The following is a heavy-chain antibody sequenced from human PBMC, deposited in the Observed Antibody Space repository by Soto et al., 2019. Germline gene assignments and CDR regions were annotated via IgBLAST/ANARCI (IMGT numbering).Heavy chain of an antibody. CDR3: ARNWDSNGPRENYGMDV. V-gene: IGHV4-31*03. CDR2: IYYSGST. J-gene: IGHJ6*02. D-gene: IGHD6-19*01. CDR1: GGSISSGGYY. Sequence: PSETLSLTCTVSGGSISSGGYYWSWIRQHPGKGLEWIGYIYYSGSTYYNPSLKSRVTISVDTSKNQSSLKLSSVTAADTAVYYCARNWDSNGPRENYGMDVWGQGTTVTVSS.